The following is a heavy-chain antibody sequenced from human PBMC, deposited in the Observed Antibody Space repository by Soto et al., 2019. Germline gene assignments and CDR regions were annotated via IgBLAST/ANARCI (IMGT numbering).Heavy chain of an antibody. CDR3: ARPITLGYCANGVCYGMDV. V-gene: IGHV3-30-3*01. Sequence: GGSLRLSCAASGFTFSSYAMHWVRQAPGKGLEWVAFISYDGSNKYYADSVKGRFTISGDNSKNTLYLQMNSLRAEDTAVYYCARPITLGYCANGVCYGMDVWGQGTTVTVSS. J-gene: IGHJ6*02. D-gene: IGHD2-8*01. CDR2: ISYDGSNK. CDR1: GFTFSSYA.